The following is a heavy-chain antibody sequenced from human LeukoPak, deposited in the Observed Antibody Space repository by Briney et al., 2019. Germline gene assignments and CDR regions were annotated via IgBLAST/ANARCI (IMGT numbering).Heavy chain of an antibody. CDR1: GFTFGSYS. CDR3: ARDARDGYGGNPFDY. V-gene: IGHV3-21*04. J-gene: IGHJ4*02. Sequence: PGGSLRLSCAASGFTFGSYSMSWVRQAPEKGLEWVSSISSRSDFIYYADSVKGRFTISRDNAKNSLYLQMNSLRAEDTAVYYCARDARDGYGGNPFDYWGQGTLVTVSS. CDR2: ISSRSDFI. D-gene: IGHD4-23*01.